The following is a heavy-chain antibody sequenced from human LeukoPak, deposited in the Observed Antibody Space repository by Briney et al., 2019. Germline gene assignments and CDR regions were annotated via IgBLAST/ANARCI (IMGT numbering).Heavy chain of an antibody. CDR3: ARSYYPWAFDI. D-gene: IGHD3-22*01. CDR1: DYSINSGYY. Sequence: PSETLSLTCTVSDYSINSGYYWDWIRQPPGKGLEWVSYISSSGSTIYYADSVKGRFTMSRDNAKNSLYLQMNSLRAEDTAVYYCARSYYPWAFDIWGQGTMVTVSS. CDR2: ISSSGSTI. V-gene: IGHV3-11*04. J-gene: IGHJ3*02.